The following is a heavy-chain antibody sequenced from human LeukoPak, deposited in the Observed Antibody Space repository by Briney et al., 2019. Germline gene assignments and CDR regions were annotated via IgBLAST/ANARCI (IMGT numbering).Heavy chain of an antibody. CDR3: ARVPVYYDILTGYFPSFFDY. D-gene: IGHD3-9*01. V-gene: IGHV1-18*01. CDR1: GYTFTSYG. J-gene: IGHJ4*02. CDR2: ISAYNGNT. Sequence: ASVKVSCKASGYTFTSYGISWVRQAPGQGLEWMGWISAYNGNTNYAQKLQGRVTMTTDTSTSTAYMELRSLRSDDTAVYYCARVPVYYDILTGYFPSFFDYWGQGTLVTVSS.